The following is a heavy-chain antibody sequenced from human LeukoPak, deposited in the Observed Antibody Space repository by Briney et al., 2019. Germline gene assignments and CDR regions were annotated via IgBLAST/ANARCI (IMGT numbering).Heavy chain of an antibody. Sequence: GSLRLSCAASGFTFDDYAMHWVRQAPGKGLEWVSLISWDGGSTYYADSVKGRFTISRDNSKNSLYLQMNSLRAEDTALYYCARGAKWAYYFDYWGQGTLVTVSS. D-gene: IGHD1-26*01. J-gene: IGHJ4*02. V-gene: IGHV3-43D*03. CDR1: GFTFDDYA. CDR2: ISWDGGST. CDR3: ARGAKWAYYFDY.